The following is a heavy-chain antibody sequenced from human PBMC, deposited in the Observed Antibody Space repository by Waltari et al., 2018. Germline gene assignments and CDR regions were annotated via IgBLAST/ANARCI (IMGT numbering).Heavy chain of an antibody. Sequence: EVQLVESGGGLVKPGGSLRLSCAASGFTFSTAWMSWVRQAPGKGLEWVGRVKSKSDGGTRDYSAPVKGRFTISRDDSENTLYLQMNSLKTEDTAVYYCTTLFGDFWSGYFFDFWGQGTLVTVSS. J-gene: IGHJ4*02. V-gene: IGHV3-15*01. CDR2: VKSKSDGGTR. CDR1: GFTFSTAW. CDR3: TTLFGDFWSGYFFDF. D-gene: IGHD3-3*01.